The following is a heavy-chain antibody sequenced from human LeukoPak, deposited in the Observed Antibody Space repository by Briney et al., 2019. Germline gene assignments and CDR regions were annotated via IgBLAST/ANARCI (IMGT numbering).Heavy chain of an antibody. CDR1: GYTFTSYY. Sequence: ASVKVSCKASGYTFTSYYMHWVRQAPGQGLEWMGRINPSGGSTSYAQKFQGRVTMTRDTSTSTVYIELSSLRSEDTAVYYCARDASPIRYYDSSTTTFDYWGQGTLVTVSS. CDR3: ARDASPIRYYDSSTTTFDY. J-gene: IGHJ4*02. CDR2: INPSGGST. D-gene: IGHD3-22*01. V-gene: IGHV1-46*03.